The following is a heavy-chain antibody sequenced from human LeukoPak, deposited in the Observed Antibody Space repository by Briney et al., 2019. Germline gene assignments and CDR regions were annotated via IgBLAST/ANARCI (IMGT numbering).Heavy chain of an antibody. V-gene: IGHV3-30*02. J-gene: IGHJ4*02. D-gene: IGHD5-24*01. CDR2: IQSDGSDQ. CDR3: AKRDGYNSGPFDY. CDR1: GFTFSSYS. Sequence: PGGSLRLSCAASGFTFSSYSMHWVRQAPGKGLEWVAFIQSDGSDQYYADSVKGRLSISRDNSKNTLYLQMNSLRTEDTAVYYCAKRDGYNSGPFDYWGQGTLVTVSS.